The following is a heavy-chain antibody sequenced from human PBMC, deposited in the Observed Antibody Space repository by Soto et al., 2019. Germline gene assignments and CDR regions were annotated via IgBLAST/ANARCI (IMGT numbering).Heavy chain of an antibody. CDR1: GFTFSSYG. CDR3: AKDVKGYYFDY. Sequence: QVQLVESGGGVVQPGRSLRLSCAASGFTFSSYGMHWVRQAPGKGLEWVAVISYDGSNKYYADSVKGRFTISRDNSKNTLYLQMNSLRAEDTAVYYCAKDVKGYYFDYWGQGTLVTVSS. J-gene: IGHJ4*02. CDR2: ISYDGSNK. V-gene: IGHV3-30*18.